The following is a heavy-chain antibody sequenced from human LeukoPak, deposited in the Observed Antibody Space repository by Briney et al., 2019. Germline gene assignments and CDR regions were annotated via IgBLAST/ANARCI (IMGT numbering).Heavy chain of an antibody. V-gene: IGHV1-8*02. J-gene: IGHJ6*03. Sequence: GASVKVSCKASGGTFSSYAISWVRQAPGQGLEWMGWMNPNSGNTGYAQKFQGRVTMTRNTSISTAYMELSSLRSEDTAVYYCARGRYSYGKDYYYYMDVWGKGTTVTVSS. CDR1: GGTFSSYA. D-gene: IGHD5-18*01. CDR3: ARGRYSYGKDYYYYMDV. CDR2: MNPNSGNT.